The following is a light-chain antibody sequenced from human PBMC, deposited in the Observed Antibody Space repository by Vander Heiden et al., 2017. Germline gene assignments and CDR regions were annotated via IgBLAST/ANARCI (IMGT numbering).Light chain of an antibody. V-gene: IGKV3-11*01. CDR2: DAS. Sequence: DILLTLPPGPLSLSPGERATLSCRASQTVNRYLAWYQQKPGQAPRLLIYDASSRASGLPARFSGSGSGTDFTLTISSLEPEDFAVYYCTQRSTWPVTFGQGTRLEIK. J-gene: IGKJ5*01. CDR1: QTVNRY. CDR3: TQRSTWPVT.